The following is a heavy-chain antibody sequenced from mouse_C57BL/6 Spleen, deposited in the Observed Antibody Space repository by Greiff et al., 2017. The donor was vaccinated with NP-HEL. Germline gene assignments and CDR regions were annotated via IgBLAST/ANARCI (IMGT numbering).Heavy chain of an antibody. CDR3: TEGSSYDWYFDV. CDR2: IDPETGGT. V-gene: IGHV1-15*01. D-gene: IGHD1-1*01. Sequence: VQLQQSGAELVRPGASVTLSCKASGYTFTDYEMHWVKQTPVHGLEWIGAIDPETGGTAYNQTFKGKAILTADKSSSTAYMELRSLTSEDSAVYYCTEGSSYDWYFDVWGTGTTVTVSS. J-gene: IGHJ1*03. CDR1: GYTFTDYE.